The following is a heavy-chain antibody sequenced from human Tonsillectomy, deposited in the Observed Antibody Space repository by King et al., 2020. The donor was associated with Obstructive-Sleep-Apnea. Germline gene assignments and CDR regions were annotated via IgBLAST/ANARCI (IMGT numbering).Heavy chain of an antibody. CDR2: ISYGGRNK. V-gene: IGHV3-30*03. CDR3: ASARRSGYCSSTSCYGNFDY. CDR1: GFTFSSYG. D-gene: IGHD2-2*01. J-gene: IGHJ4*02. Sequence: QAQLVESGGGVVQPGRSLRLSCAASGFTFSSYGMHLVRPAPGKGLEWGGVISYGGRNKYYVDSVKGRFTISRDNSKNTLYLQMNSLRAEDTAVYYCASARRSGYCSSTSCYGNFDYWGQGTLVTVSS.